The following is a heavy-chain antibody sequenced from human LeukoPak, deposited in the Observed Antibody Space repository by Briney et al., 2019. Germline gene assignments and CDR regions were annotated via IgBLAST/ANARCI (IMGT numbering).Heavy chain of an antibody. Sequence: GGSLRLSCAASGSTFSNYNMIWVRQAPGKGLEWVSSISSSATYIYYADSVKGRFTISRDDAKNSLFLQMNSLRAEDTAVYYCATADLTGYYGGDYWGQGTLVTVSS. CDR2: ISSSATYI. CDR1: GSTFSNYN. J-gene: IGHJ4*02. CDR3: ATADLTGYYGGDY. V-gene: IGHV3-21*01. D-gene: IGHD3-9*01.